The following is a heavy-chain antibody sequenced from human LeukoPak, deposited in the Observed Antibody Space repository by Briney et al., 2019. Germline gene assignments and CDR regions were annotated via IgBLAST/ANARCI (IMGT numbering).Heavy chain of an antibody. V-gene: IGHV4-30-4*01. CDR3: ATDRARGGDSFDY. D-gene: IGHD3-10*01. Sequence: PSETLSLTCTVSGGSIRSGDYSWRWIRQPPGKGLEWIGYIYYSGSTYYNPSLKSRVTISGDTSKNQFSLNLSSVTAADTAVYYCATDRARGGDSFDYWGQGTLVTVSS. J-gene: IGHJ4*02. CDR1: GGSIRSGDYS. CDR2: IYYSGST.